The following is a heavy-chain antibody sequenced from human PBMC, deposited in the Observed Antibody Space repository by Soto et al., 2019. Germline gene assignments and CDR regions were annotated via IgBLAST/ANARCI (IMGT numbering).Heavy chain of an antibody. D-gene: IGHD2-15*01. J-gene: IGHJ4*02. V-gene: IGHV4-34*01. CDR3: ARDVGLRYCSGGSCYYFDY. CDR2: INHSGST. Sequence: SETLSLTCAVYGGSFSGYYWSWIRQPPGKGLEWIGEINHSGSTNYNPSLKSRVTISVDTSKNQFSLKLSSVTAADTAVYYCARDVGLRYCSGGSCYYFDYWGQGALVTVSS. CDR1: GGSFSGYY.